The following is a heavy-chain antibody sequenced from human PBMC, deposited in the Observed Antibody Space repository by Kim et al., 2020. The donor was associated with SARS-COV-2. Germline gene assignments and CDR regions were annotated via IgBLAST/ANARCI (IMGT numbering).Heavy chain of an antibody. Sequence: GGSLRLSCTASGFTFGDYAMSWVRQAPGKGLEWVGFIRSKAYGGTTEYAASVKGRFTISRDDSKSIAYLQMNSLKTEDTAVYYCTRESYDSSGYSFDYWGQGTLVTVSS. D-gene: IGHD3-22*01. CDR1: GFTFGDYA. J-gene: IGHJ4*02. CDR2: IRSKAYGGTT. V-gene: IGHV3-49*04. CDR3: TRESYDSSGYSFDY.